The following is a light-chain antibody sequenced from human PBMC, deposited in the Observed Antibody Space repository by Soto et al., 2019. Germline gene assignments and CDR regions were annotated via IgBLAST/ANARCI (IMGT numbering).Light chain of an antibody. J-gene: IGKJ2*01. Sequence: EIVLTQSPATLSLSPGERATLSCRASQSVSSYLAWYQQKPGQAPRLLIYDVSNRATGIPARFSGSGPGTDFTLTISSLEPEDFAVYYCQQRGTFGQGTKLEIK. CDR3: QQRGT. CDR1: QSVSSY. CDR2: DVS. V-gene: IGKV3D-11*02.